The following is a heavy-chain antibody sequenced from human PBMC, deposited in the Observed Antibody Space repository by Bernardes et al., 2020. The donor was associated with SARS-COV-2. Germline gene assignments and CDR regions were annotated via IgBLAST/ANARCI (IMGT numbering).Heavy chain of an antibody. Sequence: ASVKVSCKASGYTFTDNYIHWVRQAPGQGLEWMGWINPNSGDTNYAQKFQGRVTMTRDASISTADMEVSRLRSDDTAIYYCARERPITGRLDPLDLWGQGTLVTVSS. CDR2: INPNSGDT. CDR1: GYTFTDNY. CDR3: ARERPITGRLDPLDL. V-gene: IGHV1-2*02. J-gene: IGHJ5*02. D-gene: IGHD6-6*01.